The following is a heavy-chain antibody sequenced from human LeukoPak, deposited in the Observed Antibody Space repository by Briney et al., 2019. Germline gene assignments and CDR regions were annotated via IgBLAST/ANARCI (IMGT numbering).Heavy chain of an antibody. J-gene: IGHJ4*02. Sequence: RGSLCLSCVASGFTFNNFAVNWVRPAPGKGLEWVGSIRGGGEPTYYTGSATGPFTISRDHSQNTLYLQMNSLRAEDTAVYYCARDDADYVGYFFFDYWGQGTLVTVSS. V-gene: IGHV3-23*01. D-gene: IGHD4-17*01. CDR3: ARDDADYVGYFFFDY. CDR2: IRGGGEPT. CDR1: GFTFNNFA.